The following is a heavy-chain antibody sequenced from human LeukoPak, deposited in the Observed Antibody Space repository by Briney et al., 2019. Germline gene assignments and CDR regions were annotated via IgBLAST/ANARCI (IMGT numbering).Heavy chain of an antibody. CDR2: INHSGST. D-gene: IGHD2-2*01. J-gene: IGHJ3*02. Sequence: SETLSLTCAVYGGSFSGYYWSWLRQPPGKGLEWIGEINHSGSTNYNPSLKSRVTISVDTSKNQFSLKLSSVTAADTAVYYCASSSYCSSTSCPDAFDIWGQGTMVTVSS. CDR1: GGSFSGYY. CDR3: ASSSYCSSTSCPDAFDI. V-gene: IGHV4-34*01.